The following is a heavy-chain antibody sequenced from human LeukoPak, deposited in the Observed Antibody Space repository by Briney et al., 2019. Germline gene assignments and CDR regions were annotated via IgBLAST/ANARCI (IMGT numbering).Heavy chain of an antibody. V-gene: IGHV3-66*01. CDR3: TTDRTKRHYDILTGYSYYYYMDV. CDR1: GFTVSSNY. Sequence: GGSLRLSCAASGFTVSSNYMSWVRQAPGKGLEWVSVIYSGGSTYYADSVKGRFTISRDNSKNTLYLQMNSLKTEDTAVYYCTTDRTKRHYDILTGYSYYYYMDVWGKGTTVTISS. J-gene: IGHJ6*03. D-gene: IGHD3-9*01. CDR2: IYSGGST.